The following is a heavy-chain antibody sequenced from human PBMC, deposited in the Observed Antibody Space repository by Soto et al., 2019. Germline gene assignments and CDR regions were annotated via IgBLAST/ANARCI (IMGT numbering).Heavy chain of an antibody. CDR2: ISGGGDST. V-gene: IGHV3-23*01. CDR1: GFSFSSYG. J-gene: IGHJ5*02. D-gene: IGHD4-17*01. Sequence: EEQLLESGGGLVQPGGSLRHSCAASGFSFSSYGMSWVRQAPGKGLEWVSGISGGGDSTYYADSVKGRFTISRDKSKNTLYLQMNSLRAEDTAVYYCARGQDDYGDSDVWFDPWGQGTLVSVSS. CDR3: ARGQDDYGDSDVWFDP.